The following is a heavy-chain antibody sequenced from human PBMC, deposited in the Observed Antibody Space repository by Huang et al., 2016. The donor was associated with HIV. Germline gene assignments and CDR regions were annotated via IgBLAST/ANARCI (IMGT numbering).Heavy chain of an antibody. CDR2: SVPGDSDT. CDR3: ARLIGSPSFYYGLDV. CDR1: GYRFRSNW. D-gene: IGHD3-10*01. V-gene: IGHV5-51*01. Sequence: EVQLVPSGAEVKQPGESLKISCKGSGYRFRSNWIGWVRPMPGKGLEWRGISVPGDSDTRYSPSFQGQVTISADKSINTAYLQWSSLKASDTAMYYCARLIGSPSFYYGLDVWGQGTTVTVSS. J-gene: IGHJ6*02.